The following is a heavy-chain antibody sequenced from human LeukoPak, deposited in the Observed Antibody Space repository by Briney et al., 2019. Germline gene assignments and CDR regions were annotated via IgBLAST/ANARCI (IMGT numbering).Heavy chain of an antibody. V-gene: IGHV3-74*01. CDR2: LNTAGTIT. CDR3: ARGIKIAVAANEFHWYFDL. CDR1: GFTFRRYW. D-gene: IGHD6-19*01. J-gene: IGHJ2*01. Sequence: GGSLRLSCRVSGFTFRRYWMHWVRQAPGKGLTWVSRLNTAGTITTYADSVKGRFTISRENAKNSLYLQMNSLRAGDTAVYYCARGIKIAVAANEFHWYFDLWGRGTLVTVSS.